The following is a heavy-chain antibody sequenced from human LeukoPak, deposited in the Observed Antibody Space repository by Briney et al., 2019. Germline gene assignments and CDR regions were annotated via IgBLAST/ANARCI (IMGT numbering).Heavy chain of an antibody. CDR2: IIPIFGTA. CDR1: GGTFSSYA. V-gene: IGHV1-69*13. CDR3: AYYYDSSGYYEGYFDY. Sequence: ASVKVSCKASGGTFSSYAISWVRQAPGQGLEWMGGIIPIFGTANYAQKFQGRVTITADESTSTAYMELSSLRSEDTAVYYCAYYYDSSGYYEGYFDYWGQGTLVTVSS. D-gene: IGHD3-22*01. J-gene: IGHJ4*02.